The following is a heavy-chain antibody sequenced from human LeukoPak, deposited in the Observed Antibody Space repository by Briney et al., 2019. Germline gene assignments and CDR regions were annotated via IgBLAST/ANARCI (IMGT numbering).Heavy chain of an antibody. CDR3: VRDLVLVWTPGDDFDH. J-gene: IGHJ4*02. V-gene: IGHV3-74*01. CDR1: GFTFRNYW. D-gene: IGHD2-8*02. CDR2: INEDATII. Sequence: GGSLRLSCAASGFTFRNYWMHWVRQVPGKGLEWVSRINEDATIISYADSVKGRFTISRDNARNTVSLQMRSLRAEGTAVYYCVRDLVLVWTPGDDFDHWGQETLVTVSS.